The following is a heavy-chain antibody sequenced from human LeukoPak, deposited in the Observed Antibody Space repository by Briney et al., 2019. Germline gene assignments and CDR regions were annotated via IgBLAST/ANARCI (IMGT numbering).Heavy chain of an antibody. V-gene: IGHV4-31*03. J-gene: IGHJ4*02. Sequence: SQTLSLTCTVSGGSIGSGGYYWSWIRQHPGKGLEWIGYIYYSGSTYYNPSLKSRVTISVDTSKNQFSLKLSSVTAADTAVYYCARGNYDTLTGYYGPVDYWGQGTLVTVSS. CDR3: ARGNYDTLTGYYGPVDY. CDR2: IYYSGST. D-gene: IGHD3-9*01. CDR1: GGSIGSGGYY.